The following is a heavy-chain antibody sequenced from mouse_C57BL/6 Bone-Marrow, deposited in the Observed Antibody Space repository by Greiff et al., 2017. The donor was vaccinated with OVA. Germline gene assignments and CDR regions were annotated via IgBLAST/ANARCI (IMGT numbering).Heavy chain of an antibody. CDR2: IDPSDSYT. Sequence: QVQLQQPGAELVRPGTSVKLSCKASGYTFTSYWMHWVKQRPGQGLEWIGVIDPSDSYTNYNQKFKGKATLTVDTSSSTAYMQLSSLTSEDSAVYYCARGQLRLRNYYAMDYWGQGTSVTVSS. D-gene: IGHD3-2*02. CDR1: GYTFTSYW. V-gene: IGHV1-59*01. CDR3: ARGQLRLRNYYAMDY. J-gene: IGHJ4*01.